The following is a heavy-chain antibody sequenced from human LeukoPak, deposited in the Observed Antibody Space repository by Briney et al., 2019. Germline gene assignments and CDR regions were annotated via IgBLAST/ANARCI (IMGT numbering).Heavy chain of an antibody. D-gene: IGHD3-10*01. V-gene: IGHV3-7*01. J-gene: IGHJ6*03. CDR2: IKQDGSEK. CDR1: GFTFSSYW. CDR3: ARDSSLVGGSGSYYYYYYYMDV. Sequence: GGSLRLSCAASGFTFSSYWMSWVRQAPGKGLEWVANIKQDGSEKYYVDSVKGRFTISRDNAKNSLYLQMNSLRAEDTAVYYCARDSSLVGGSGSYYYYYYYMDVWGKGTTVTISS.